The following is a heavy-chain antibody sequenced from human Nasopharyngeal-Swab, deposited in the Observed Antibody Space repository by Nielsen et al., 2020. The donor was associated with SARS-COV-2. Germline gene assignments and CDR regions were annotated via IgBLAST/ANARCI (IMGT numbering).Heavy chain of an antibody. J-gene: IGHJ4*02. Sequence: SETLSLTCAVYGGSFSGYYWSWIRQPPGKGLEWIGEINHSGSTNYNPSLKSRVTISVDTSKNQFSLKLSSVTAADTAVYYCARDSYHGSGSYIYYFDYWGQGTLVTVSS. CDR3: ARDSYHGSGSYIYYFDY. CDR1: GGSFSGYY. D-gene: IGHD3-10*01. V-gene: IGHV4-34*01. CDR2: INHSGST.